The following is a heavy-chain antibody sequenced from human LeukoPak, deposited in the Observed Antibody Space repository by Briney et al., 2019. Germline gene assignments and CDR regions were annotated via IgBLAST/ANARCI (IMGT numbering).Heavy chain of an antibody. CDR2: ISSSGSTI. J-gene: IGHJ4*02. CDR1: GFTFSDYY. Sequence: PGGSLRLSYAASGFTFSDYYMSWIRQAPGKGLEWVSYISSSGSTIHYADSVKGRCTISRDNARNSLYLQMNSLRAEDTAVYYCAREWGSSWFHFDYWGQGTLVTVSS. V-gene: IGHV3-11*04. D-gene: IGHD6-13*01. CDR3: AREWGSSWFHFDY.